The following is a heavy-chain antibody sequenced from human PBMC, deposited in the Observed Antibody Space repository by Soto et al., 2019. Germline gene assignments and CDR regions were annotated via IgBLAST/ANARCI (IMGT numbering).Heavy chain of an antibody. Sequence: QVPLVESGGGAVQPGRSLRLSSAASGFTFDSHGMHWVRQAPGKGLEWVAVISSDGNNKYYADSVKGRFTISRDNFNNILYLQMSSLRAEDTAVYYCAKDLLPNTVTTCGSWGQGTLVTVSS. CDR1: GFTFDSHG. D-gene: IGHD4-17*01. V-gene: IGHV3-30*18. CDR2: ISSDGNNK. J-gene: IGHJ5*02. CDR3: AKDLLPNTVTTCGS.